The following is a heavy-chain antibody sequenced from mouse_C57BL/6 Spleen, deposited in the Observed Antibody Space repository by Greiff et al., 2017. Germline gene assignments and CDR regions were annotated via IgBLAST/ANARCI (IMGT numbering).Heavy chain of an antibody. CDR1: GYTFTSYW. CDR2: IDPSDSYT. D-gene: IGHD1-1*01. Sequence: QVHVKQPGAELVRPGTSVKLSCKASGYTFTSYWMHWVKQRPGQGLEWIGVIDPSDSYTNYNQKFKGKATLTVDTSSSTAYMQLSSLTSEDSAVYYCARFTTVDDVWGTGTTVTVSS. J-gene: IGHJ1*03. V-gene: IGHV1-59*01. CDR3: ARFTTVDDV.